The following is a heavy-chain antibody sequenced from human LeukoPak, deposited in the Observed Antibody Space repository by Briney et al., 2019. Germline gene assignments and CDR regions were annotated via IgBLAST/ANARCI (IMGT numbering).Heavy chain of an antibody. CDR3: AKEIRPNDY. Sequence: GGSLRLSCAASEFDFSTHAMTWVRQAPGKGLEWVSAISISGTKTYYADSVKGRFTISRDNSKNTLYLQMYSLRAEDTAVYYCAKEIRPNDYWGQGTLVTVSS. CDR1: EFDFSTHA. J-gene: IGHJ4*02. D-gene: IGHD4-17*01. V-gene: IGHV3-23*01. CDR2: ISISGTKT.